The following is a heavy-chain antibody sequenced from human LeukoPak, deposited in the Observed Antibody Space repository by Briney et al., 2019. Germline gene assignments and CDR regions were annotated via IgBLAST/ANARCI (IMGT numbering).Heavy chain of an antibody. CDR3: ARDLVEYCSGGSCYFPTYYYYMDV. D-gene: IGHD2-15*01. CDR2: ISGRGGST. V-gene: IGHV3-23*01. Sequence: GGSLRLSCAASGFTFSSYGMSWVRQAPGKGLEWFSAISGRGGSTYYADSVKGRFTISRDNSKNTLYLQMNSLRAEDTAVYYCARDLVEYCSGGSCYFPTYYYYMDVWGKGTTVTISS. CDR1: GFTFSSYG. J-gene: IGHJ6*03.